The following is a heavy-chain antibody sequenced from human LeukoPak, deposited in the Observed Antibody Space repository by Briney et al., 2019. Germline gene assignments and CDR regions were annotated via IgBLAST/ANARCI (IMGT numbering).Heavy chain of an antibody. CDR2: IYSGGST. V-gene: IGHV3-53*05. CDR1: GFTVSSNY. D-gene: IGHD3-22*01. CDR3: AKDVRYYYDSSGFDY. Sequence: GGSLRLSCAASGFTVSSNYMSWVRQAPGKGLEWVSVIYSGGSTYYADSVKGRFTISRDNSKNTLYLQMNSLRAEDTAVYYCAKDVRYYYDSSGFDYWGQGTLVTVSS. J-gene: IGHJ4*02.